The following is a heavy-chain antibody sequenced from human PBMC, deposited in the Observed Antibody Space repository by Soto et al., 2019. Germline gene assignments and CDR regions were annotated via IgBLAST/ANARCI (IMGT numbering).Heavy chain of an antibody. Sequence: QVQLVQSGAEVKKPGASVKVSCKASGYTFTNYGITWVRQAPGQGLEWMGWISPYNGNTNYAQKLQGRVTMSTATSPSTAYTELRRLSSDDTAVYYCAIDPMFRGDYYGMDVWGHGTTVTVSS. CDR1: GYTFTNYG. CDR2: ISPYNGNT. CDR3: AIDPMFRGDYYGMDV. D-gene: IGHD3-10*01. V-gene: IGHV1-18*01. J-gene: IGHJ6*02.